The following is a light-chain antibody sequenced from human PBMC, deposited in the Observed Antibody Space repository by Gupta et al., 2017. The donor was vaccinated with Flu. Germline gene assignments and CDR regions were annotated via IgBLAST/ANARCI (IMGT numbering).Light chain of an antibody. CDR2: AAS. CDR3: QKYNTAPWT. CDR1: QDIYNY. J-gene: IGKJ1*01. Sequence: GDRVTITCRTSQDIYNYLAWYQQKPGRVPELLIYAASTLHSGVPSRVGGGGSGTNFTLTISGLRPEDYATYYCQKYNTAPWTFGQGTKVEVK. V-gene: IGKV1-27*01.